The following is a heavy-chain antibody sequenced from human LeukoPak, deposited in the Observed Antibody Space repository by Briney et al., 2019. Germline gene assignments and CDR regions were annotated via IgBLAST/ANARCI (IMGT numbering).Heavy chain of an antibody. Sequence: PGRSLRLSCAASGFTFNSYGMHWVRQAPGKGLEWVADIWYDGSNKYYADSVKGRFTISRDNSKNTLYLQMNSLRAEDTAVYYCARGDGSFDYWGQGILVTVSS. CDR1: GFTFNSYG. CDR3: ARGDGSFDY. V-gene: IGHV3-33*01. CDR2: IWYDGSNK. D-gene: IGHD5-24*01. J-gene: IGHJ4*02.